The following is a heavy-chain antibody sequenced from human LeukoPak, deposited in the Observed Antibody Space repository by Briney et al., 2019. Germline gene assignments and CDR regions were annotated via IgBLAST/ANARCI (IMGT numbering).Heavy chain of an antibody. CDR1: RYTFSSYE. V-gene: IGHV1-8*01. CDR3: ARIRPVTTGLKGYYFDY. CDR2: MNPKTGKT. Sequence: ASVKVSCKTSRYTFSSYEINWVRQAAGRGLEWGGWMNPKTGKTAYARNLQGRVTMTRDTSISTAYMDLSAPRSEDTAVYYCARIRPVTTGLKGYYFDYWGQGTLVTVSS. J-gene: IGHJ4*02. D-gene: IGHD1-1*01.